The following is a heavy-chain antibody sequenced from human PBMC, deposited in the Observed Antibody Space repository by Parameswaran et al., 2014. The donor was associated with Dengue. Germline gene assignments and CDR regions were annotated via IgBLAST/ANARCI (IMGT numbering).Heavy chain of an antibody. D-gene: IGHD1-1*01. CDR2: ISSSGSII. V-gene: IGHV3-48*03. Sequence: VRQAPGKGLEWVSYISSSGSIIYYADSVKGRFTISRDNAKNSLYLQMNSLRAEDTAVYYCGREGNNWNYFDYWGQGTLVTVSS. J-gene: IGHJ4*02. CDR3: GREGNNWNYFDY.